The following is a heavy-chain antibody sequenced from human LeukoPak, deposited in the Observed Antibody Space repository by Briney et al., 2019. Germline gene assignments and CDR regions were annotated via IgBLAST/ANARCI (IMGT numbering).Heavy chain of an antibody. J-gene: IGHJ4*02. D-gene: IGHD3-10*01. V-gene: IGHV3-21*01. Sequence: GGSLRLSCAASGFTFSSYPMNWVRQAPGKGLEWVSSISASSSYIYYADSVKGRFTISRDNSKNTLFLQMNSLRAEDTAVYYCARAVGPYDYWGQGTPVTVSS. CDR1: GFTFSSYP. CDR2: ISASSSYI. CDR3: ARAVGPYDY.